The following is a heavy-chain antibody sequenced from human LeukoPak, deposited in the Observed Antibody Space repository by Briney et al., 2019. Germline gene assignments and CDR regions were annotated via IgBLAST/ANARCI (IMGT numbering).Heavy chain of an antibody. J-gene: IGHJ6*03. V-gene: IGHV3-53*01. CDR1: GFTFSSNY. CDR2: IYSGGST. Sequence: GGSLRLSCAASGFTFSSNYMSWVRQAPGKGLEWVSVIYSGGSTYYADSVKGRFTISRDNSKNTLYLQMNSLRAEDTAVYYCARVPPGGYYMDVWGKGTTVTISS. D-gene: IGHD3-16*01. CDR3: ARVPPGGYYMDV.